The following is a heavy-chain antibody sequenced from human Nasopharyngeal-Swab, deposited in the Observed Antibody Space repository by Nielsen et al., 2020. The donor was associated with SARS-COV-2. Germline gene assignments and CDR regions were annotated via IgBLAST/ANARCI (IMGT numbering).Heavy chain of an antibody. CDR2: ITSSSTYT. CDR1: GFTFSSYS. D-gene: IGHD2-15*01. Sequence: GESLKISCAASGFTFSSYSMNWVRQAPGKGLEWDSAITSSSTYTYYADSVKVRFTISRDNARNSLYLQMNSLRAEDTAVYYCSRDFSGGSCLYGMDVWGQGTTVTVSS. J-gene: IGHJ6*02. V-gene: IGHV3-21*01. CDR3: SRDFSGGSCLYGMDV.